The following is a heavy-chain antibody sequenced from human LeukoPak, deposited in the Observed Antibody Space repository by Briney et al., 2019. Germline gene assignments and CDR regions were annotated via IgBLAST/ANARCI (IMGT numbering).Heavy chain of an antibody. CDR1: GTRFTSYW. CDR2: SYPGDSAT. Sequence: GASRQFSCKGSGTRFTSYWIGGGRRMPGKGLGWRGISYPGDSATGHSPSFQGHVTISADNSIGTAYLQCSSLKASDTAMYYCARLSGGRFDYWGQGTLVTVSS. CDR3: ARLSGGRFDY. D-gene: IGHD1-14*01. V-gene: IGHV5-51*01. J-gene: IGHJ4*02.